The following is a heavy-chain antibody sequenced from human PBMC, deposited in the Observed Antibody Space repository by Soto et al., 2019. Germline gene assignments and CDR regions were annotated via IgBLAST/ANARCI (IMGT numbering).Heavy chain of an antibody. D-gene: IGHD3-3*01. Sequence: VQLVESGGGLVQPGRSLRLSCTASGFTFGDYAMSWFRQAPGKGLEWVGFIRSKAYGGTTEYAASVKGRFTISRDDSKSIAYLQMNSLKTEDTAVYYCTRDGTYYDFWSGQYYFDYWGQGTLVTVSS. CDR2: IRSKAYGGTT. CDR3: TRDGTYYDFWSGQYYFDY. J-gene: IGHJ4*02. V-gene: IGHV3-49*03. CDR1: GFTFGDYA.